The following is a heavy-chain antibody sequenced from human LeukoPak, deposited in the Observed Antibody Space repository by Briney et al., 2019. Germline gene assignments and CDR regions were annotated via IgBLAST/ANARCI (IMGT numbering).Heavy chain of an antibody. V-gene: IGHV1-8*01. D-gene: IGHD5-12*01. CDR1: GYTFTSYD. J-gene: IGHJ3*02. CDR3: ARGEWLANAFDI. CDR2: MNPNSGNT. Sequence: ASVKVSCKASGYTFTSYDINWVRQATGQGLEWMGWMNPNSGNTGYAQKFQGRVTMTRNTSISTAYMELSSLRSEDTAVYYCARGEWLANAFDIWGQGTMDTVSS.